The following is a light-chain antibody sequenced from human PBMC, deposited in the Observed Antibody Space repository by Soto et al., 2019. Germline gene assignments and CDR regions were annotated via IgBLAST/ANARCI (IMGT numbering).Light chain of an antibody. V-gene: IGKV1-39*01. Sequence: DIQMTQSPSSLSASVGDRVTITCRASQSITDYLNWYEQKPGKAPKRLIFGASTLQTGVRSRFSGSGCGTDFTLTINSLQPEDSGSYFCQESYSTPWTFGQGTKVDIK. CDR3: QESYSTPWT. J-gene: IGKJ1*01. CDR2: GAS. CDR1: QSITDY.